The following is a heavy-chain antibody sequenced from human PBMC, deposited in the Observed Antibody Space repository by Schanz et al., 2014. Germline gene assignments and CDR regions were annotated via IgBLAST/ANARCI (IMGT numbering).Heavy chain of an antibody. CDR3: AKSYDTSGYSGFDY. V-gene: IGHV3-30*18. CDR1: GFSFSDYG. CDR2: ISYHRSER. J-gene: IGHJ4*02. D-gene: IGHD3-22*01. Sequence: ESGGGVVQPGRSLRLSCAGSGFSFSDYGMHWVRPAPGRGLEWVAVISYHRSERYYADSVKGRFTISRDNSKNTLYLQMNSLRTEDTAVYFCAKSYDTSGYSGFDYWGQGTLVTVSS.